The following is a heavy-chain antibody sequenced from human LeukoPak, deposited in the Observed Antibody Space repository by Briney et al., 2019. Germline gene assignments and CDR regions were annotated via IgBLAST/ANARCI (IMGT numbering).Heavy chain of an antibody. CDR2: IRYDGSNK. J-gene: IGHJ4*02. V-gene: IGHV3-30*02. Sequence: GGSLRLSCAASGFTFSSYGMHWVRQAPGKGLEWVAFIRYDGSNKYCADSVKGRFTISRDNSKNTLYLQMNSLRAEDTAVYYCAKDGRPIPLCYFDYWGQGTLVTVSS. CDR3: AKDGRPIPLCYFDY. D-gene: IGHD2-21*01. CDR1: GFTFSSYG.